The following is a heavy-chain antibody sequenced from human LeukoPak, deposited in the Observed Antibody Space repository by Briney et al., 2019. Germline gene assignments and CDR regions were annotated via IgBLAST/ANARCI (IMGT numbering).Heavy chain of an antibody. CDR1: GFTFSSYA. D-gene: IGHD5-12*01. CDR2: ISGSGGST. Sequence: PGGSLRLSCAASGFTFSSYAMSWVRQAPGKGLEWVSAISGSGGSTYYADSVKGRFTISRDNSKNTLYLQMNSLRAEDTAVYYCAKDPGFRMVATIFFDYWGQGTLVTVSS. CDR3: AKDPGFRMVATIFFDY. V-gene: IGHV3-23*01. J-gene: IGHJ4*02.